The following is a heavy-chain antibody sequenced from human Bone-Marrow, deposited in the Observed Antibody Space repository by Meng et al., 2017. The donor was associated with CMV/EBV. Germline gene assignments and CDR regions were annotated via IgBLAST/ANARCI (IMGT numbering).Heavy chain of an antibody. Sequence: GESLKISCAASGFTFSSYSMNWVRQAPGKGLEWVSSISSSSSYIYYADSVKGRFTISRDNAKNSLYLQMNSLRAEDTALYYCARGLRKWLNWFDPWGQGTLVTVSS. CDR3: ARGLRKWLNWFDP. CDR1: GFTFSSYS. CDR2: ISSSSSYI. J-gene: IGHJ5*02. V-gene: IGHV3-21*01. D-gene: IGHD5-12*01.